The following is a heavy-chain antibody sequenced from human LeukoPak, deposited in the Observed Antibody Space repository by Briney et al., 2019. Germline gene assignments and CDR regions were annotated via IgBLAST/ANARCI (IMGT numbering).Heavy chain of an antibody. J-gene: IGHJ4*02. CDR2: IIPIFGTA. D-gene: IGHD3-22*01. V-gene: IGHV1-69*13. CDR1: GGTFSSYA. CDR3: ARDLYYYDSSGYY. Sequence: SVKLSCKASGGTFSSYAISWVRQAPGQGLEWVGGIIPIFGTANYAQKFQGRVTITADESTSTAYMELSSLRSDHTAVYSCARDLYYYDSSGYYWGQGTLGTVSS.